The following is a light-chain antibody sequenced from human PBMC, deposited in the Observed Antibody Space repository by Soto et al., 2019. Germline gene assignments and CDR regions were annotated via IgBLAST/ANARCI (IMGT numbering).Light chain of an antibody. Sequence: ESVLTQSPGTLSLSPGERATLSCRASQSVRSNYLAWYQQKPGQSPRLLIDVASSRATGIPDRFSGSGSGTDFTLTISRLEPEDFAVYYCQQYGNSPLYTFGQATKLEIK. CDR3: QQYGNSPLYT. J-gene: IGKJ2*01. CDR1: QSVRSNY. V-gene: IGKV3-20*01. CDR2: VAS.